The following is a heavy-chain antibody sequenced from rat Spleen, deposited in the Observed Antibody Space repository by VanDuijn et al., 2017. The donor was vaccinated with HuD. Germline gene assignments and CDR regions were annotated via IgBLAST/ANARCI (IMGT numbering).Heavy chain of an antibody. Sequence: QVQLKESGPGLVQPSQTLSLTCTVSGFSLTSYNVHWVRQPTGKGLEWMGIIWTGGSTDYNSALKSRLSISRDTSKSQVFLKMNSQQTEDIATYYWARDYYEGSYYLDYWCQGVMVTVSS. CDR1: GFSLTSYN. V-gene: IGHV2-30*01. J-gene: IGHJ2*01. D-gene: IGHD1-12*02. CDR3: ARDYYEGSYYLDY. CDR2: IWTGGST.